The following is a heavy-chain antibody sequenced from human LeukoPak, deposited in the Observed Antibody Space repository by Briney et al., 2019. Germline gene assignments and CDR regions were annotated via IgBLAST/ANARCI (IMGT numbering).Heavy chain of an antibody. CDR1: GFTFSSYG. V-gene: IGHV3-33*01. Sequence: GGSLRLSCAASGFTFSSYGMHWVRQAPGKGLEWVAVIWYDGSNKYYADSVKGRFTISRDNSKNTLYLQMNSLRGEDTAVYYCARDRGHMDVWGRGTTVTVSS. D-gene: IGHD3-10*01. CDR2: IWYDGSNK. CDR3: ARDRGHMDV. J-gene: IGHJ6*03.